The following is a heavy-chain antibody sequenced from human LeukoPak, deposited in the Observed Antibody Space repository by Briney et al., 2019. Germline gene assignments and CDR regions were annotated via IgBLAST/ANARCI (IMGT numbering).Heavy chain of an antibody. CDR2: IKSDESSA. V-gene: IGHV3-74*01. CDR1: GFTFSRYW. Sequence: GGSLRLSCTASGFTFSRYWMHWVRQVPGKGLVWVSRIKSDESSASYADFVKGRFTISRDNAKNTLYLQMNSLRVEDTAVYYCARDMNVDTAMDIWGQGTLVTVSS. CDR3: ARDMNVDTAMDI. D-gene: IGHD5-18*01. J-gene: IGHJ3*02.